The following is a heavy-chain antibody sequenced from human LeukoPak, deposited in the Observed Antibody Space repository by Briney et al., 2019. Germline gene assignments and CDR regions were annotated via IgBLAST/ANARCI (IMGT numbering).Heavy chain of an antibody. Sequence: GGSLRLSCAASGFTFSSYDMSWVRQAPGKGLEWVSFNRSDGGSTLYADSVKGRFTISRDNSKNTLYAEMTSLRAEDTAVYYCATLASGYSSPFDYWGQGTLVTVSS. CDR3: ATLASGYSSPFDY. J-gene: IGHJ4*02. CDR2: NRSDGGST. V-gene: IGHV3-23*01. D-gene: IGHD6-13*01. CDR1: GFTFSSYD.